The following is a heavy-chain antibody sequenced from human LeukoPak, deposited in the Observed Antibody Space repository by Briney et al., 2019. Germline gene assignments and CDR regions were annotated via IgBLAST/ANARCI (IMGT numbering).Heavy chain of an antibody. CDR3: AREREPDSSGPDAFDI. CDR2: INHSGST. D-gene: IGHD3-22*01. Sequence: SEALSLTCAVYGGSFSGYYWSWIRQPPGKGLEWIGEINHSGSTNYNPSLKSRVTISVDTSKNQFSLKLSSVTAADTAVYYCAREREPDSSGPDAFDIWGQGTMVTVSS. V-gene: IGHV4-34*01. J-gene: IGHJ3*02. CDR1: GGSFSGYY.